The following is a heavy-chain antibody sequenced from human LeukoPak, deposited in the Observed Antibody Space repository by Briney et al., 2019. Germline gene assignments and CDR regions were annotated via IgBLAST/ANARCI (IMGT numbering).Heavy chain of an antibody. CDR1: GGTFSSYA. J-gene: IGHJ4*02. Sequence: SVKVSCKASGGTFSSYAISWVRQAPGQGLEWMGRIVPIFGIANYAQKFQGRVTITADKSTSTAYMELSSLRSEDTAVYYCASPVEAANWGQGTLVTVSS. CDR3: ASPVEAAN. CDR2: IVPIFGIA. V-gene: IGHV1-69*04. D-gene: IGHD5-24*01.